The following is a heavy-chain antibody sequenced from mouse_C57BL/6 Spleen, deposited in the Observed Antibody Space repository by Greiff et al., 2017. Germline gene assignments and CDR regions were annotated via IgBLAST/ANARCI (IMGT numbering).Heavy chain of an antibody. Sequence: QVQLQQSGAELVRPGSSVKLSCKASGYTFTSYWMHWVKQRPIQGLEWIGNIDPSDSETHYNQKFKDKATLTVDKSSSTAYMQLSSLTSEDSAVYYCATPSTVGGFAYWGQGTLVTVSA. CDR3: ATPSTVGGFAY. D-gene: IGHD1-1*01. CDR1: GYTFTSYW. CDR2: IDPSDSET. V-gene: IGHV1-52*01. J-gene: IGHJ3*01.